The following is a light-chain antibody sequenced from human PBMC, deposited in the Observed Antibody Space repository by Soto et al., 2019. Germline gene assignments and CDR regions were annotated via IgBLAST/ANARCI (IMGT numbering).Light chain of an antibody. CDR2: AAS. J-gene: IGKJ2*01. CDR3: QKYNRAPFT. Sequence: DIPMTQSPSSLTASVGDRVTMTCRASLGLTDYVAWYQQKPGRAPTLLIYAASILQSGVPSRFSGSGSGTEFTLTINSLQPEDVATYYCQKYNRAPFTFGQGTKLEIK. CDR1: LGLTDY. V-gene: IGKV1-27*01.